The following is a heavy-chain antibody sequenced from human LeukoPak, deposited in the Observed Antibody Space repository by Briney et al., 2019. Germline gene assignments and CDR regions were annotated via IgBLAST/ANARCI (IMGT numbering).Heavy chain of an antibody. CDR3: AADFKMATSNWYFDL. CDR1: GFTFTTSA. D-gene: IGHD5-24*01. Sequence: SVSVSWKTSGFTFTTSAVRWSRQARGQRKRWRVCIVVGSGNIDYAQKFQERVTITRDMSTGTAYIELSSLRSEDTAVYYCAADFKMATSNWYFDLWGRGTLVTVSS. V-gene: IGHV1-58*01. J-gene: IGHJ2*01. CDR2: IVVGSGNI.